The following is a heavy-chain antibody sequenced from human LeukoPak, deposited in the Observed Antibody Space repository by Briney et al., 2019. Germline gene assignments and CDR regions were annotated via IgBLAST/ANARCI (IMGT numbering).Heavy chain of an antibody. V-gene: IGHV4-59*12. CDR3: ARGEYSSPYFDY. D-gene: IGHD6-6*01. CDR2: IYHSGST. Sequence: PSETLSLTCTVSGGSISSYYWSWIRQPPGKGLEWIGYIYHSGSTYYNPSLKSRVTISVDRSKNQFSLKLSSVTAADTAVYYCARGEYSSPYFDYWGQGTLVTVSS. CDR1: GGSISSYY. J-gene: IGHJ4*02.